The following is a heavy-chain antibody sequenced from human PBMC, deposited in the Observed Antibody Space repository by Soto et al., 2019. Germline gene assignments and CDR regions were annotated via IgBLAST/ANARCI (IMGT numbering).Heavy chain of an antibody. V-gene: IGHV4-39*01. CDR3: ARTVGDYGSYWYFDL. Sequence: SETLSLTCTVSGGSISSSSYYWGWIRQPPGKGLEWIGSIYYSGSTYYNPSLKSRVTISVDTSKNQFSLRLSSVTAADTAVYYCARTVGDYGSYWYFDLWGRGTLVTVSS. CDR2: IYYSGST. D-gene: IGHD4-17*01. J-gene: IGHJ2*01. CDR1: GGSISSSSYY.